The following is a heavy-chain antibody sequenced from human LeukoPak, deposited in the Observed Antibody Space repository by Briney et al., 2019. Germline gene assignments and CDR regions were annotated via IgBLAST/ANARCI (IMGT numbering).Heavy chain of an antibody. CDR3: ARYRQDGYGSGSYLDY. J-gene: IGHJ4*02. Sequence: SETLSLTCTVSGGSISSYYWSWIRQPAGKGLEWIGRIYTSGSTNYNPSLKSRVTMSVDTSKNQFSLKLSSVTAADTAVYYCARYRQDGYGSGSYLDYWGQGTLVTVSS. CDR1: GGSISSYY. D-gene: IGHD3-10*01. V-gene: IGHV4-4*07. CDR2: IYTSGST.